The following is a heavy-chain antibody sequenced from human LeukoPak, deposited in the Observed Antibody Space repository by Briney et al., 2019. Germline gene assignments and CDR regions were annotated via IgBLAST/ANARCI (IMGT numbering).Heavy chain of an antibody. CDR1: GGSFSRYY. V-gene: IGHV4-34*01. J-gene: IGHJ4*02. Sequence: PSETLSLTCAVYGGSFSRYYWSWIRQPPGKGLEWIGEINHSGNINYNPSLKSRVTISVDTSKNQFSLKLSSVAAADTAVYYCARGFSFTPGRYGTTSGLCFDYWGQGALVTVSS. CDR3: ARGFSFTPGRYGTTSGLCFDY. CDR2: INHSGNI. D-gene: IGHD2/OR15-2a*01.